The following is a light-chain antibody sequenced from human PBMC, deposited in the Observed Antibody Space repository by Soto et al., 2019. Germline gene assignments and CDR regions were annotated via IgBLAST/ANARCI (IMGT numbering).Light chain of an antibody. V-gene: IGKV1-5*01. J-gene: IGKJ1*01. CDR3: QQYNSYSKT. Sequence: IQMPQSPSTLSASVGDTVTITCRASQSISVSLSWYQQKPGKAPNLLIYDASTLQGGVPSRFSGSGSGTEFTLTISSLQPDDFATYYCQQYNSYSKTFGQGTKVDIK. CDR1: QSISVS. CDR2: DAS.